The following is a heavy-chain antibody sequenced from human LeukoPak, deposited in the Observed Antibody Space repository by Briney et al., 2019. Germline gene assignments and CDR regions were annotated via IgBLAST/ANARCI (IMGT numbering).Heavy chain of an antibody. CDR2: INRDGRST. CDR3: AKDHLAGYSYGGYYFDY. D-gene: IGHD5-18*01. Sequence: PGGSLRLSCAASGFTFSNYWMHWVRQAPGKGLVWVSRINRDGRSTNYADSVKGRFTISRDNAKNTVFLQMNSLRAEDTAVYYCAKDHLAGYSYGGYYFDYWGQGTLVTVSS. V-gene: IGHV3-74*01. CDR1: GFTFSNYW. J-gene: IGHJ4*02.